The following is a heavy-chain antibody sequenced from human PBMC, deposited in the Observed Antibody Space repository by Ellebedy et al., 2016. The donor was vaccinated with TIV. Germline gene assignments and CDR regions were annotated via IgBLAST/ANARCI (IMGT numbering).Heavy chain of an antibody. CDR1: GGTFSSYA. V-gene: IGHV1-69*04. CDR2: IIPILGIA. D-gene: IGHD2-2*01. J-gene: IGHJ5*02. CDR3: ARWLGPVSAARGFDP. Sequence: AASVKVSCKASGGTFSSYAISWARQAPGQGLEWMGRIIPILGIANYAQKFQGRVTITADKSASTAYMELSSLRSEDTAVYYCARWLGPVSAARGFDPWGQGTLVTVSS.